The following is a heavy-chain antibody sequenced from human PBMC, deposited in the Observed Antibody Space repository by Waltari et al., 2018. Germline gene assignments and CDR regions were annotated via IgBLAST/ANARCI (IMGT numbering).Heavy chain of an antibody. V-gene: IGHV4-34*01. CDR2: INHSGRT. CDR3: ARLRRRDDI. J-gene: IGHJ3*02. Sequence: QVQLQQWGAGLLKPSETLSLTCAVYGGSFSGYYWSWIRQPPGKGLEWIGEINHSGRTNYNPPLKSRVTISVDTSKNQFSLKLSSVTAADTAVYYCARLRRRDDIWGQGTMVTVSS. CDR1: GGSFSGYY. D-gene: IGHD4-17*01.